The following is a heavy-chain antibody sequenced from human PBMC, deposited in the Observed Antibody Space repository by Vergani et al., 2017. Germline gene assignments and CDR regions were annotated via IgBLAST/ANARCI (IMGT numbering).Heavy chain of an antibody. Sequence: QVQLVQSGAEVKKPGASVKVSCKASGYTFTSYGISWVRQAPGQGLEWMGWISAYNGNTNYAQKLQGRVTMTTDTSTSTAYMELRSLRSDDTAVYYCARGNVVVPAAIYYYYYGMDVWGQGTTVTVSS. J-gene: IGHJ6*02. D-gene: IGHD2-2*02. CDR2: ISAYNGNT. V-gene: IGHV1-18*01. CDR1: GYTFTSYG. CDR3: ARGNVVVPAAIYYYYYGMDV.